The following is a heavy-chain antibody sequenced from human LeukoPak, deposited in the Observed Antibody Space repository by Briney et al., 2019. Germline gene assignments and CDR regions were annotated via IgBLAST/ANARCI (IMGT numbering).Heavy chain of an antibody. CDR2: ISDNGDDT. CDR1: GFTFSSYA. D-gene: IGHD4-11*01. J-gene: IGHJ4*02. CDR3: AKGYYGNYVAVDY. Sequence: PGGSLRLSRAASGFTFSSYAMIWVRQAPGKGLDWVSSISDNGDDTYYADSVKGRFTISRDKSTNTLYLQMNSLRADDTAVYYCAKGYYGNYVAVDYWGQGTLLTVSS. V-gene: IGHV3-23*01.